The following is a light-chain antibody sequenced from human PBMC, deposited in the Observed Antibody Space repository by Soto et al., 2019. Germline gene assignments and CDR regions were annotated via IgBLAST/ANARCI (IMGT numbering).Light chain of an antibody. CDR3: QQYGSSPPIT. CDR1: QSVSSRY. Sequence: EIVLTQSPGTLSLSPGERATLSCRASQSVSSRYLAWYQQKPGRAPRFLIYGASSRATGIPDRFSGSGSGTDFTLTISRLEPGDFAVYYCQQYGSSPPITFGQGTRLEIK. V-gene: IGKV3-20*01. J-gene: IGKJ5*01. CDR2: GAS.